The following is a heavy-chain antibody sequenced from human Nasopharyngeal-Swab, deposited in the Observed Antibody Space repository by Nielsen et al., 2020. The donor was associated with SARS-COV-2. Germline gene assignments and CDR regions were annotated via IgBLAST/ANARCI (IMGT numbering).Heavy chain of an antibody. V-gene: IGHV3-49*03. CDR1: GFTFGDYA. CDR3: TRDQIKDWGDYEGEYGMDV. D-gene: IGHD4-17*01. Sequence: GVLRLSCTASGFTFGDYAMSWFRQAPGKGLERVGFIRSKDYGGTKEYAAAVKGRCTISRDDSKSIAYLQMNSLKTEDTAVYYCTRDQIKDWGDYEGEYGMDVWGQGTTVTVSS. J-gene: IGHJ6*02. CDR2: IRSKDYGGTK.